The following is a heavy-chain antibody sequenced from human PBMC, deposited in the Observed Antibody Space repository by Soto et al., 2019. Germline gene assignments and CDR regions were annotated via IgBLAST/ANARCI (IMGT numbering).Heavy chain of an antibody. CDR1: GGSITDYS. CDR2: IFSSGST. D-gene: IGHD2-21*02. Sequence: PXATLSLPFTVSGGSITDYSWVWMRQPAGKGLEWIGRIFSSGSTNYNPSLKGRITMSLDTSKNQFSLKLNSATATDTAVYFCARDTGVVVTADNWFDPWAQGILVTVSS. J-gene: IGHJ5*02. CDR3: ARDTGVVVTADNWFDP. V-gene: IGHV4-4*07.